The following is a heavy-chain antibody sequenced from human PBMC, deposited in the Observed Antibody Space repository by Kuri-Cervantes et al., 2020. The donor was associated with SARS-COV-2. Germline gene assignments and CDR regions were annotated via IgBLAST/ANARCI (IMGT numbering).Heavy chain of an antibody. J-gene: IGHJ5*02. D-gene: IGHD3-22*01. CDR1: GGTFSSYT. CDR3: ARIVGGSSGYYFDP. Sequence: ASVKVSCKASGGTFSSYTISWVRQAPGQGLEWMGIINPSGGSTSYAQKFQGRVTMTRDTSTSTVYMELSSLRSEDTAVYYCARIVGGSSGYYFDPWGQGTLVTVSS. CDR2: INPSGGST. V-gene: IGHV1-46*01.